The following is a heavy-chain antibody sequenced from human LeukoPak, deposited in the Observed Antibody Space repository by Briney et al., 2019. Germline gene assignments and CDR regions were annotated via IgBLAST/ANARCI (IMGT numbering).Heavy chain of an antibody. J-gene: IGHJ2*01. D-gene: IGHD5-24*01. Sequence: PGGSLRLSCVGSGFTFSSYSMNWVRQPPGKGLEWIGEINHSGSTNYNPSLKSRVTISVDTSKNQFSLKLSSVTAADTAVYYCARGLVEMATRYFDLWGRGTLVTVSS. CDR1: GFTFSSYS. CDR3: ARGLVEMATRYFDL. CDR2: INHSGST. V-gene: IGHV4-34*01.